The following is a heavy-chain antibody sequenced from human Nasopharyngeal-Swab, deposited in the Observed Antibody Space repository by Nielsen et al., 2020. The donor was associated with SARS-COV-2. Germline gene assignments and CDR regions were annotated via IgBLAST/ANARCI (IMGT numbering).Heavy chain of an antibody. J-gene: IGHJ4*02. D-gene: IGHD3-3*01. CDR2: IWYDGSNK. V-gene: IGHV3-33*01. CDR1: GFTFSSYG. Sequence: GESLKISCAASGFTFSSYGMHWVRQAPGKGLEWVAVIWYDGSNKYYADSVKGRFTISRDNSKNTLYLQMNSLRAEDTAVYYCARANRGVFGVVTHFDYWGQGTLVTVSS. CDR3: ARANRGVFGVVTHFDY.